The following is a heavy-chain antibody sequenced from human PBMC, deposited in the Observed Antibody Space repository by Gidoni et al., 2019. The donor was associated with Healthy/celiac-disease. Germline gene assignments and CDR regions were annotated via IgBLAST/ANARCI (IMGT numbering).Heavy chain of an antibody. D-gene: IGHD6-25*01. CDR2: INSDGSST. Sequence: EVQLVESGGGLVQPGGSLRLSCAASVFTFSSDWMHWVRQAPGKGLVWVSRINSDGSSTSYADSVKGRFTISRDNAKNTLYLQMNSLRAEDTAVYYCARGARYGYTRGNYFDYWGQGTLVTVSS. J-gene: IGHJ4*02. CDR3: ARGARYGYTRGNYFDY. CDR1: VFTFSSDW. V-gene: IGHV3-74*01.